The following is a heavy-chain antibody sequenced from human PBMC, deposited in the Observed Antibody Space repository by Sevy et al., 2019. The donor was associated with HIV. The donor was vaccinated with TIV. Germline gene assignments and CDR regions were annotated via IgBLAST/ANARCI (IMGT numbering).Heavy chain of an antibody. Sequence: SETLSLTCTVSAVSISSGTNYWGWIRQPPGKGLEWIGSIYYGGSTYYNPSLKSRVTVSADTSTNQFSLKLTSVTVADTAVYYCARQRGGWYEYDASDVWGQGTMVTVSS. J-gene: IGHJ3*01. D-gene: IGHD6-19*01. CDR1: AVSISSGTNY. V-gene: IGHV4-39*01. CDR3: ARQRGGWYEYDASDV. CDR2: IYYGGST.